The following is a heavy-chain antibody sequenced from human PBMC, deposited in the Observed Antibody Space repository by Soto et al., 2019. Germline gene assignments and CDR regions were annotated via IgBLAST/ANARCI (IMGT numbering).Heavy chain of an antibody. CDR2: IIPIVTTP. Sequence: QVRLVQSGAEVKKPGSSVKVSCEASGGTFSSYAVTWVRQAPGQGLEWMGGIIPIVTTPNYAQKFQGRLTISADKSTSTSSMELSSLRSEDTGVYYCAGVGYKFWSRYHYYGMDVWGQGTTVIVSS. D-gene: IGHD3-3*01. CDR1: GGTFSSYA. CDR3: AGVGYKFWSRYHYYGMDV. V-gene: IGHV1-69*06. J-gene: IGHJ6*02.